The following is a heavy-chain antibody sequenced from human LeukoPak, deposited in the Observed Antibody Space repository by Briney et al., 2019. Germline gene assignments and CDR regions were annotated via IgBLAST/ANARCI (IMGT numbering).Heavy chain of an antibody. CDR2: IMPIFGTA. D-gene: IGHD2-8*01. CDR3: ASGTVLIVYAISY. J-gene: IGHJ4*02. CDR1: GGTFSSYA. Sequence: GASVKVSCKASGGTFSSYAISRVREAPGHRLEWMGRIMPIFGTASYAQKFQGRVTITTDESTSTAYMELSSLRSEDTAVYYCASGTVLIVYAISYWGQGTLVTVSS. V-gene: IGHV1-69*05.